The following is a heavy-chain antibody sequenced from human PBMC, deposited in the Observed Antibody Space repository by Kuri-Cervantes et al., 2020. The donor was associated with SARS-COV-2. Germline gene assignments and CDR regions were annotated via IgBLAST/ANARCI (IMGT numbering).Heavy chain of an antibody. CDR2: ISYDGNNK. Sequence: GESLKISCAASGFTFSDYYMSWIRQAPGKGLEWVAVISYDGNNKNCTASGKGRFTISRDNSRNTLYLQMRSLRTEDTAFYYCAKDRVGVLDSWGQGTLVTVSS. V-gene: IGHV3-30*18. CDR3: AKDRVGVLDS. J-gene: IGHJ4*02. CDR1: GFTFSDYY. D-gene: IGHD2-8*01.